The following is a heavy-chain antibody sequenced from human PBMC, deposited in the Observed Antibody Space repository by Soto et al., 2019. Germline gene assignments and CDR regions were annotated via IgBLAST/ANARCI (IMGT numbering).Heavy chain of an antibody. V-gene: IGHV3-23*01. Sequence: EVKLLESGGGLVQPGGSLRLSCTASGFTFSSYAMSWIRQATGKGLEWVSGINSCGDNTYYADSGKGRFSISRDSSKNTVFLNMNGQRAEDTTLYYSEKADPEWLYTSGKVALVTVSS. J-gene: IGHJ5*02. CDR3: EKADPEWLYT. CDR1: GFTFSSYA. CDR2: INSCGDNT.